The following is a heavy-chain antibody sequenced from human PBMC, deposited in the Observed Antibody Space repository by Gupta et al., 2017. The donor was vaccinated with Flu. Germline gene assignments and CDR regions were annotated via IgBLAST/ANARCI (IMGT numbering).Heavy chain of an antibody. CDR3: ARAPTYYDFLDY. Sequence: ELQLVASGGGLVKPGGSLRLSCAASGFTFRTYSMNWVRQAPGKGLEWVSYISSSSRYVYYADSVKGRFTISRDNAKDSLYLQMHSLRAEDTAVYYCARAPTYYDFLDYWGQGTLVTVSS. J-gene: IGHJ4*02. D-gene: IGHD3-3*01. CDR2: ISSSSRYV. V-gene: IGHV3-21*01. CDR1: GFTFRTYS.